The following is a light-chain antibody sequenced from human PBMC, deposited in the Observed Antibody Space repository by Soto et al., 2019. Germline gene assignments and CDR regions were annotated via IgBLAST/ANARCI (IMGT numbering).Light chain of an antibody. CDR1: KLGDEY. J-gene: IGLJ2*01. CDR2: QNS. Sequence: SYELTQPPSVSVSPGQTASITCSGDKLGDEYACWYQQKPGQSPVLVIYQNSKRPSGIPERFSGSNSGNTATPTISGTQAMDEADYYCQAWDSSTEVFGGGTKLTVL. CDR3: QAWDSSTEV. V-gene: IGLV3-1*01.